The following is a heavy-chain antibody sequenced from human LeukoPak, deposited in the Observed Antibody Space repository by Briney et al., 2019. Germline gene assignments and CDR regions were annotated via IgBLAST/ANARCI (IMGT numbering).Heavy chain of an antibody. J-gene: IGHJ5*02. CDR2: INPNSGGT. D-gene: IGHD2-2*01. CDR1: GYTFTSYY. V-gene: IGHV1-2*06. CDR3: ARDLEVEYQLLPTNWFDP. Sequence: ASVKVSCKASGYTFTSYYMHWVRQAPGQGLEWMGRINPNSGGTNYAQKFQGRVTMTRDTSISTAYMELSRLRSDDTAVYYCARDLEVEYQLLPTNWFDPWGQGTLVTVSS.